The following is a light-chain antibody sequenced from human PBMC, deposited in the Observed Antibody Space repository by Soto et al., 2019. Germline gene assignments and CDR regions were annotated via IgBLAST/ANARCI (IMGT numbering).Light chain of an antibody. CDR2: DAS. Sequence: DIQMTQSPSSLSASVGDKVTITCQASQDISDDLNWYQQKPGKAPKLLIYDASNLETGVPSRFTGSGSGTDFTFTINSLQPEDIATYYCQQYYNLPITFGQGTRLEIQ. CDR1: QDISDD. V-gene: IGKV1-33*01. CDR3: QQYYNLPIT. J-gene: IGKJ5*01.